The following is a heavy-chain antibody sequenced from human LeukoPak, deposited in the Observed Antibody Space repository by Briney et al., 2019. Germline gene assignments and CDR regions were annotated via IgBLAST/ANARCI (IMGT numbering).Heavy chain of an antibody. J-gene: IGHJ4*02. Sequence: HPGGSLRLSCEASGFSMSVYWMSWVRQAPGKGLEWVGNIKQDGSERNYVDSVKGRFTIFRDNAKKSLYLQMDSLRAEDAAVYYCASSITMVRGPKFDYWGQGTLVTVSS. CDR1: GFSMSVYW. D-gene: IGHD3-10*01. CDR2: IKQDGSER. V-gene: IGHV3-7*01. CDR3: ASSITMVRGPKFDY.